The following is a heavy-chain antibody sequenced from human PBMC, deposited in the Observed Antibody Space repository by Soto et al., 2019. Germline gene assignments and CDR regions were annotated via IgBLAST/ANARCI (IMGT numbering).Heavy chain of an antibody. CDR2: IHHGGST. CDR1: GASISSSNW. CDR3: ARYDYGSGNDYNIDY. J-gene: IGHJ4*02. D-gene: IGHD3-10*01. Sequence: QVQLQESGPGLVKPSGTLSLTCAVSGASISSSNWWSWVRQAPGKGLEWIGEIHHGGSTNYNPSLDSRVTISVDKSKNQFSLKLSSVTAADTAVYYCARYDYGSGNDYNIDYWGQGTLVTVSS. V-gene: IGHV4-4*02.